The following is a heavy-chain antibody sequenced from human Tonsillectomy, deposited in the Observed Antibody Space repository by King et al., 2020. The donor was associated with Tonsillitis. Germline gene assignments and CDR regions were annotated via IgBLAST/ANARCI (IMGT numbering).Heavy chain of an antibody. CDR3: ARGSSSGLNTYYSDY. V-gene: IGHV3-21*01. Sequence: VQLVESGGGLVKPGGSLRISCAASGFTFSLYGLNWVRQAPGKGLEWVSSLSSGSTYIYYADSVRGRFTISRDNAKNSLYLQMNSLRAGDTGVYYCARGSSSGLNTYYSDYWGQGALVTVSS. CDR2: LSSGSTYI. D-gene: IGHD1-26*01. CDR1: GFTFSLYG. J-gene: IGHJ4*02.